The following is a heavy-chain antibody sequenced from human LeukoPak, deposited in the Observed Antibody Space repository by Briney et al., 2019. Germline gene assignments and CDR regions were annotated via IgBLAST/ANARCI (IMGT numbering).Heavy chain of an antibody. D-gene: IGHD1-1*01. CDR3: VRDRPTGTFDY. CDR2: INHSGTT. V-gene: IGHV4-38-2*02. CDR1: GYSISSGYY. Sequence: PSETLSLTCTVSGYSISSGYYWGWIRQPPGKGLEWIGSINHSGTTYYTPSLKSRVTISVDTSKNQFSLKLSSVTAADTAVYYCVRDRPTGTFDYWGQGTLVTVPS. J-gene: IGHJ4*02.